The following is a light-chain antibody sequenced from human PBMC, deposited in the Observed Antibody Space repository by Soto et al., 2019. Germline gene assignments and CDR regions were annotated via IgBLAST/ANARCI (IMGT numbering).Light chain of an antibody. CDR1: QSISSW. V-gene: IGKV1-5*01. Sequence: DVRMTKSPSTVSAYVGDSVTITCRASQSISSWLAWYQQKPGKAPKLLIYDASSLESGVPSRFSGRGSGTEFTLTISSLQPDDCATYYCHTYNSYSLHTFGQGT. CDR3: HTYNSYSLHT. CDR2: DAS. J-gene: IGKJ2*01.